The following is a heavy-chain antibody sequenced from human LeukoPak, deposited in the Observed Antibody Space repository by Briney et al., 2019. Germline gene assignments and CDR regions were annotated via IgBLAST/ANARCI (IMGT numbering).Heavy chain of an antibody. Sequence: GESLKISCKGSGYSFTSYWIGWVRQMPGKGLEWMGIIYPGDSDTRYSPSFQGQVTISADKSISTAYLQWSSLKASDTAMYYCARPRIAAAGTEIFDYWGQGTLVTVSS. J-gene: IGHJ4*02. D-gene: IGHD6-13*01. CDR2: IYPGDSDT. CDR3: ARPRIAAAGTEIFDY. V-gene: IGHV5-51*01. CDR1: GYSFTSYW.